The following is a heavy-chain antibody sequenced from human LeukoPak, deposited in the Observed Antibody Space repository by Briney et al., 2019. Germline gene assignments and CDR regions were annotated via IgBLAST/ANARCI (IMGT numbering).Heavy chain of an antibody. Sequence: SETLSLTCTVSGGSISGYYWIWIRQLPGKGLEWIGYIYNSGITNYNPSLKSRVTVSVDTSKNQFSLRLTSVTAADTAVYYCARSVPSLDYLFDSWGHGTLVTVSS. CDR2: IYNSGIT. V-gene: IGHV4-59*08. CDR1: GGSISGYY. D-gene: IGHD4-11*01. J-gene: IGHJ5*01. CDR3: ARSVPSLDYLFDS.